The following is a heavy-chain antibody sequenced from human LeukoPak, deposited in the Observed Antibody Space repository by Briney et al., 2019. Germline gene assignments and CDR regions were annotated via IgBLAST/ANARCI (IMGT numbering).Heavy chain of an antibody. J-gene: IGHJ4*02. V-gene: IGHV4-59*01. CDR1: GGSISSYY. Sequence: SETLSLTCTVSGGSISSYYWSWIRRPPGKGLEWIGYIYYSGSTNYNPSLKSRVTISVDTSKNQFSLKLSSVTAADTAVYYCARGTMVVTDFDYWGQGTLVTVSS. CDR3: ARGTMVVTDFDY. D-gene: IGHD4-23*01. CDR2: IYYSGST.